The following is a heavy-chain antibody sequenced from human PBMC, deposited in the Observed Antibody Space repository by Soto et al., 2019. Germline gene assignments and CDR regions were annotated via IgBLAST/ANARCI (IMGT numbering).Heavy chain of an antibody. D-gene: IGHD2-15*01. CDR3: ARFSMSSVVAATYNDY. J-gene: IGHJ4*02. CDR2: INSDGSRT. V-gene: IGHV3-74*01. Sequence: HPGGSLRLSCAASGFIFSSYWMHWVRQAPGKGLVWVSRINSDGSRTNYADSVKGRFTISRDNARNTLYLQMNSLRAEDTAMYYCARFSMSSVVAATYNDYWGQGTVVTVSS. CDR1: GFIFSSYW.